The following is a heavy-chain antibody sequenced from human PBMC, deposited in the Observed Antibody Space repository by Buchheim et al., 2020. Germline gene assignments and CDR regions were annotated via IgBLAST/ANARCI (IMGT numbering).Heavy chain of an antibody. CDR3: ARAPWDGYSYGWGFDY. Sequence: QVQLQESGPGLVKPSETLSLTCTVSGGSISSYYWSWIRQPPGKGLEWIGYIYYSGSTNYTPSLKSRVTISVDTSKNQFSLKLSSVTAADTAVYYCARAPWDGYSYGWGFDYWGQGTL. CDR1: GGSISSYY. D-gene: IGHD5-18*01. J-gene: IGHJ4*02. CDR2: IYYSGST. V-gene: IGHV4-59*01.